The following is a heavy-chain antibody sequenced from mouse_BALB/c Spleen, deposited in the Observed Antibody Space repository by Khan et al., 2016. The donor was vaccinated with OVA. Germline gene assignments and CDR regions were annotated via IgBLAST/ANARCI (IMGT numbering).Heavy chain of an antibody. CDR1: GYSITSGYG. Sequence: EVQLQESGPGLVKPSQSLSLTCTVTGYSITSGYGWNWIRQFPGNKLEWMGYISYSGSTNYNPSLKSRISLTRDTSKNQFFLQVNSVSTEETATYYCARTARIKYWGQGTTLTVSS. J-gene: IGHJ2*01. CDR3: ARTARIKY. V-gene: IGHV3-2*02. CDR2: ISYSGST. D-gene: IGHD1-2*01.